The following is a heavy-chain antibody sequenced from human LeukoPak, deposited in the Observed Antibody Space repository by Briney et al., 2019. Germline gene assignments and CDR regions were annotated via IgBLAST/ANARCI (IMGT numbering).Heavy chain of an antibody. CDR2: INPNSGGT. D-gene: IGHD2/OR15-2a*01. CDR1: GYTFTGYY. V-gene: IGHV1-2*02. J-gene: IGHJ6*04. CDR3: AGEILPPVYYYYYGRDV. Sequence: ASVKVSCKASGYTFTGYYMHWVRQAPGQGLEWMGWINPNSGGTNYAQKFQGRVTMTRDTSISTAYMELSRLRSDDTAVYYCAGEILPPVYYYYYGRDVGGKGTTVTVPS.